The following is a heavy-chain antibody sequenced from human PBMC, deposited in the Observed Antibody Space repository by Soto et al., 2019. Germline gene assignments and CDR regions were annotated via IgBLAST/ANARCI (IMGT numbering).Heavy chain of an antibody. CDR2: ISSSGSTI. J-gene: IGHJ3*02. V-gene: IGHV3-11*01. Sequence: QVQLVESGGGLVKPGGSLRLSCAASGFTFSDYYMSWIRQAPGKGLEWVSYISSSGSTIYYADSVKGRFTIDRDNAKNSLYLQMNSVRAEDTAVYYCARGFFFGMVAANDAFDIWGQGTMVTVSS. D-gene: IGHD2-15*01. CDR1: GFTFSDYY. CDR3: ARGFFFGMVAANDAFDI.